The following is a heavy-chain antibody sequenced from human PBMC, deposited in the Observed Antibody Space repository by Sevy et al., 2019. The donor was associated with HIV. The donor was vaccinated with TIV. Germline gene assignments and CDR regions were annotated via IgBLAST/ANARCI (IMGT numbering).Heavy chain of an antibody. CDR3: ARAVGFTRGAFDI. J-gene: IGHJ3*02. CDR1: GDSITTNDYF. Sequence: SETLSLTCTISGDSITTNDYFWTWIRQSPGKGLERIGYLYYSGSTAYNPSLKSRVSISTDTTKSHFSLNLNSVTGADTAIYYCARAVGFTRGAFDIWGQGITVTVSS. V-gene: IGHV4-30-4*01. D-gene: IGHD3-10*01. CDR2: LYYSGST.